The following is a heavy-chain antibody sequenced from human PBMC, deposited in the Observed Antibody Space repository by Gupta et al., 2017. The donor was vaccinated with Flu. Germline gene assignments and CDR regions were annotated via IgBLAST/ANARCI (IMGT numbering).Heavy chain of an antibody. CDR3: AIVRGYCSSTSCSNWFDP. J-gene: IGHJ5*02. D-gene: IGHD2-2*01. CDR1: GCSISTYY. V-gene: IGHV4-4*07. Sequence: QVQLQESGPGLVKPSETLSLPCPVSGCSISTYYWSWIRQPAGKGLEWIGRIYTRGSTNYNPSLKSRVTMSVDTSKNQFSLKLSSVTAADTAVYYCAIVRGYCSSTSCSNWFDPWGQGTLVTVSS. CDR2: IYTRGST.